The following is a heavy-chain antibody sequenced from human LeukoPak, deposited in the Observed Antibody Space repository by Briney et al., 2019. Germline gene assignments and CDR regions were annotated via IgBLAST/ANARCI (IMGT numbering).Heavy chain of an antibody. CDR2: INPNSGGP. V-gene: IGHV1-2*02. CDR1: GYTFTGYY. Sequence: ASVKVSCKAFGYTFTGYYIHWVRQAPGQGLEWMGWINPNSGGPNYAQKFQGRVTMTRDTSISTAYMELTNLRSDDTAVYFCARDLTKVGATGLFDYWGQGTLVTVSS. D-gene: IGHD1-26*01. CDR3: ARDLTKVGATGLFDY. J-gene: IGHJ4*02.